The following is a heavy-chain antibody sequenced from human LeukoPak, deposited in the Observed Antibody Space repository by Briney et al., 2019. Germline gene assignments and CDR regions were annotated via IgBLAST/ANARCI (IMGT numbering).Heavy chain of an antibody. V-gene: IGHV3-21*01. CDR3: ARDPRIAARPFAFDI. D-gene: IGHD6-6*01. CDR2: ISSSSSYI. CDR1: GFTFSSYS. J-gene: IGHJ3*02. Sequence: GGSLRLSCAASGFTFSSYSMNWVRQAPGKGLEWVSSISSSSSYIYYADSVKGRFTISRDNAKNSLYLQMNSLRAEDTAVYYCARDPRIAARPFAFDIWGQGTMVTVSS.